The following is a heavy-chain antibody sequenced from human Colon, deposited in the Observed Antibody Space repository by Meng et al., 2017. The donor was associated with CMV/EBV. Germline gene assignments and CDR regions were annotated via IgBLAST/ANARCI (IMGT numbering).Heavy chain of an antibody. D-gene: IGHD4-17*01. CDR3: ATDYGDYYFDR. Sequence: LQLQESGPGLGKPSGTLSLTCTVSGGSISSSTYYWGWIRQTPGKGLEWIGNIYYSGYTYYNPSLKSRLTISVDTSKNQFSLKLTSVTAADTAVYYCATDYGDYYFDRWGQGTLVTVSS. V-gene: IGHV4-39*07. CDR2: IYYSGYT. CDR1: GGSISSSTYY. J-gene: IGHJ4*02.